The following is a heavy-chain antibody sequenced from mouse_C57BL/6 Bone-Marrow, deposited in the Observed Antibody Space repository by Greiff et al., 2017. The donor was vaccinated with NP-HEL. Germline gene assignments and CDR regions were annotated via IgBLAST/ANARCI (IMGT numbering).Heavy chain of an antibody. CDR1: GYAFSSYW. D-gene: IGHD2-5*01. V-gene: IGHV1-80*01. CDR2: IYPGDGDT. CDR3: ARDYSNWYFDV. J-gene: IGHJ1*03. Sequence: VQLQESGAELVKPGASVKISCKASGYAFSSYWMNWVKQRPGKGLEWIGQIYPGDGDTNYNGKFKGKATLTADKSSSTAYMQLSSLTSEDSAVYFCARDYSNWYFDVWGTGTTVTVSS.